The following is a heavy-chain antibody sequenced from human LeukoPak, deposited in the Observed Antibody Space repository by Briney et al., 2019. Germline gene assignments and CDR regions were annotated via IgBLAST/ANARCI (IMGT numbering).Heavy chain of an antibody. CDR2: ISSSSSYI. V-gene: IGHV3-21*01. CDR3: ARDEWELLAMSHYGMDV. J-gene: IGHJ6*02. CDR1: GFTFSSYS. Sequence: GGSLRLSCAASGFTFSSYSMNWVRQAPGKGLDWISSISSSSSYIYHADSVKGRFTISRDNAKISLYLQMNRLRAEDTSVYYGARDEWELLAMSHYGMDVWGQGTTVTVSS. D-gene: IGHD1-26*01.